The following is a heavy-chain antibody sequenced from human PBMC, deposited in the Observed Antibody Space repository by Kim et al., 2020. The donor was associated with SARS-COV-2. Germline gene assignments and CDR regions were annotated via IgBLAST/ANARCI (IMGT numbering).Heavy chain of an antibody. CDR2: IYWDDDK. CDR1: GFSLSTSGVG. CDR3: AHTWNHVFLWFGEPNGFDP. Sequence: SGPTLVNPTQTLTLTCTFSGFSLSTSGVGVGWIRQPPGKALEWLALIYWDDDKRYSPSLKSRLTITKDTSKNQVVLTMTNMDPVDTATYYCAHTWNHVFLWFGEPNGFDPWGQGTLVTVSS. J-gene: IGHJ5*02. V-gene: IGHV2-5*02. D-gene: IGHD3-10*01.